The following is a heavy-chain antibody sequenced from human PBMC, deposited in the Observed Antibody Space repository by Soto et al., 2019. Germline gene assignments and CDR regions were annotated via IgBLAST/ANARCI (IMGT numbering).Heavy chain of an antibody. V-gene: IGHV4-61*01. D-gene: IGHD3-3*01. J-gene: IGHJ5*02. CDR3: ARERLEVTPQNWFDP. Sequence: SETLSLTCTVSGGSVSSGSYYWSWIRQPPGKGLEWIGYIYYSGSTNYNPSLKSRVTISVDTSKNQFSLKLSSVTAADTAVYYCARERLEVTPQNWFDPWGQGTLVTVSS. CDR1: GGSVSSGSYY. CDR2: IYYSGST.